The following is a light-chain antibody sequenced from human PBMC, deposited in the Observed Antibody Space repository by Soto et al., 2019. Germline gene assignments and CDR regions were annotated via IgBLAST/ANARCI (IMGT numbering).Light chain of an antibody. J-gene: IGKJ1*01. Sequence: EIVLTQSPATLSLSPGERAILSCRASQSISSYLAWYQQKPGQAPRLLIYDAFNRATGIPARFSGSGSGTDCTLTISSLEPEDFAVYYCQQRSNWPPWTFGQGTKVEIK. CDR1: QSISSY. CDR2: DAF. V-gene: IGKV3-11*01. CDR3: QQRSNWPPWT.